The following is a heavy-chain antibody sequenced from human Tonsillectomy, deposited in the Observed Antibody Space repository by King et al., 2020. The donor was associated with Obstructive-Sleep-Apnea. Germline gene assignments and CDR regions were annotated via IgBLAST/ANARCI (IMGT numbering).Heavy chain of an antibody. CDR1: RFTSSSYW. V-gene: IGHV3-7*03. J-gene: IGHJ4*02. D-gene: IGHD2-2*02. CDR2: INQDGSEK. Sequence: EVQLVESGGGLVQPGGSLRLSCAASRFTSSSYWMSWVRQAPGKGLECVANINQDGSEKYYVDSVKGRFTISRDNAKNSLFLQMNSLRADDTAVYYCAKEGLGLYSLDYWGQGTLVTVSS. CDR3: AKEGLGLYSLDY.